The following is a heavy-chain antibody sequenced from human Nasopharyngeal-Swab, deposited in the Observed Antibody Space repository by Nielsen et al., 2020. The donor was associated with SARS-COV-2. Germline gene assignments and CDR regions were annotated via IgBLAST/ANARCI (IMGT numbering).Heavy chain of an antibody. J-gene: IGHJ3*02. CDR2: IYYSGST. V-gene: IGHV4-39*01. CDR3: ARRDYYDSSDLGAFDI. Sequence: WIRQPPGKGLEWIGSIYYSGSTYYNPPLKSRVTISVDTSKNQFSLKLSSVTAADTAVYYCARRDYYDSSDLGAFDIWGQGTMVTVSS. D-gene: IGHD3-22*01.